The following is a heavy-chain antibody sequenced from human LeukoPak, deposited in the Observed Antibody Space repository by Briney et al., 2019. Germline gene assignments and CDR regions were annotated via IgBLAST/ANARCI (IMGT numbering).Heavy chain of an antibody. V-gene: IGHV3-23*01. Sequence: GGSLRLSCAASGFTFDDYGMSWGRPPPGKGLEWVSAISGGGGSTYYADSVKGRFTISRDNSKNTLYLQMNSLRAEDTAVYYCARSGVPKKYYFDYWGQGTLVTVSS. J-gene: IGHJ4*02. CDR1: GFTFDDYG. CDR2: ISGGGGST. CDR3: ARSGVPKKYYFDY. D-gene: IGHD3-10*01.